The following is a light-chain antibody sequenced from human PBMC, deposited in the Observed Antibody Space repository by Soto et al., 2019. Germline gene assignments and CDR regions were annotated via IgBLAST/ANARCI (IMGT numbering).Light chain of an antibody. CDR2: LGS. V-gene: IGKV2-28*01. Sequence: DIVMTQSPLSLPVTPGEPASISCRSSQSLLHSNGYNYLDWYLQKPGQSPQLLIYLGSNRASGVPDRFSGSGSGTDFTLRISRVEAEDVGVYYCQQRSNWPGFTFGPGTKVDIK. J-gene: IGKJ3*01. CDR3: QQRSNWPGFT. CDR1: QSLLHSNGYNY.